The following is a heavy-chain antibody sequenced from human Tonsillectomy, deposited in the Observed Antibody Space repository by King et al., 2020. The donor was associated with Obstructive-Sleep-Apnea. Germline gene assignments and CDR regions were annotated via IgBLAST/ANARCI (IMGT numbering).Heavy chain of an antibody. J-gene: IGHJ6*02. D-gene: IGHD6-13*01. CDR1: GGSISSYY. V-gene: IGHV4-59*08. CDR2: IYYSGST. CDR3: ARHLDPGIAAAAHHYGMDV. Sequence: QLQESGPGLVKPSETLSLTYTVSGGSISSYYWSWIRQPPGKGLEWIGCIYYSGSTKYNPSLKSRVTISVDTSKNQFSLKLSSGTAADTAVYYCARHLDPGIAAAAHHYGMDVWGQGTTVTVSS.